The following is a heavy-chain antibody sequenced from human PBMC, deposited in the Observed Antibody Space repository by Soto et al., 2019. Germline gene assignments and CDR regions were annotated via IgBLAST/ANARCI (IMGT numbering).Heavy chain of an antibody. CDR1: GFTCSSYG. D-gene: IGHD3-22*01. CDR3: AKVGPYYYDSSGYRGGDDAFDI. J-gene: IGHJ3*02. Sequence: PVGSLRLSCAASGFTCSSYGMHLVRQAPGKGLEWVAVISYDGSNKYYADSVKGRFTISRDNSKNTLYLQMNSLRAEDTAVYYCAKVGPYYYDSSGYRGGDDAFDIWGQGTMVTVSS. CDR2: ISYDGSNK. V-gene: IGHV3-30*18.